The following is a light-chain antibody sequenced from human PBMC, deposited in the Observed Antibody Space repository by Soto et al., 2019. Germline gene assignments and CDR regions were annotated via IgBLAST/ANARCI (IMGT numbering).Light chain of an antibody. Sequence: QTVVTQPPSVSGAPGQRVTISCTGTSSNIGAGYDVHWYQHLPGTAPKLLIYGNTIRPSGVPDRFSGSKSGTSASLAITGLQAEDEADYYCLSYAGSYNFVFGSGTKVTVL. CDR2: GNT. J-gene: IGLJ1*01. CDR1: SSNIGAGYD. CDR3: LSYAGSYNFV. V-gene: IGLV1-40*01.